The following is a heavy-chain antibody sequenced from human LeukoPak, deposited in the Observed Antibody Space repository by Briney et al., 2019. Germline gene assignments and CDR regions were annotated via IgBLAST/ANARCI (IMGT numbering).Heavy chain of an antibody. CDR3: AREIGGGHNYFEH. CDR1: GFTVSSST. CDR2: FYSDALDGIT. Sequence: PGGSLRLSCAGSGFTVSSSTMSWVRQAPGKGLEWVSNFYSDALDGITNYADSVKGRFTISRDNSQNTPYLQMNSLRVEDTATYYCAREIGGGHNYFEHWGQGTVVTVSS. D-gene: IGHD1-26*01. J-gene: IGHJ4*02. V-gene: IGHV3-53*01.